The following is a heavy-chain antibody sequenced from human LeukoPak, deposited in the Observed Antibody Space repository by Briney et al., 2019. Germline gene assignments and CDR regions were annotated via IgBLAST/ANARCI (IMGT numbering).Heavy chain of an antibody. Sequence: SETLSLTCAVYGGSFSGYYWSWIRQPPGKGLEWIGEINHSGSTNYNPSLKSRVTISVDTSKNQFSLKLSSVTAADTAVYYCAREDDLNDAFDIWGQGTMVTVSS. CDR1: GGSFSGYY. V-gene: IGHV4-34*01. D-gene: IGHD2-21*02. CDR3: AREDDLNDAFDI. CDR2: INHSGST. J-gene: IGHJ3*02.